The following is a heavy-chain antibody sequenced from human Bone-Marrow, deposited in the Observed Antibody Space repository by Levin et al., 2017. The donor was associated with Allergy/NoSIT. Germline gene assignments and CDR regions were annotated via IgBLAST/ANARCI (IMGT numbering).Heavy chain of an antibody. CDR2: IYPGDSDT. J-gene: IGHJ4*02. Sequence: GESLKISCKGSGYSFTSYWIGWVRQMPGKGLEWMGIIYPGDSDTRYSPSFQGQVTISADKSISTAYLQWSSLKASDTAMYYCARTSPGGAADPIPNFDYWGQGTLVTVSS. CDR3: ARTSPGGAADPIPNFDY. CDR1: GYSFTSYW. V-gene: IGHV5-51*01. D-gene: IGHD6-13*01.